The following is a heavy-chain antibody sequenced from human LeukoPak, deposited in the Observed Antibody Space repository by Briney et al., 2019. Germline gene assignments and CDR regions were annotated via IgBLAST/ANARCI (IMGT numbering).Heavy chain of an antibody. V-gene: IGHV3-21*01. D-gene: IGHD5-12*01. J-gene: IGHJ3*02. CDR1: GFTFSSYS. CDR3: ARGARGYSGYDPSIDAFDI. Sequence: GSLRLSCAASGFTFSSYSMNWVRQAPGKGLEWVSSISSSSSYIYYADSVKGRLTISRDNAKNSLYLQMNSLRAEDTAVYYCARGARGYSGYDPSIDAFDIWGQGTMVTVSS. CDR2: ISSSSSYI.